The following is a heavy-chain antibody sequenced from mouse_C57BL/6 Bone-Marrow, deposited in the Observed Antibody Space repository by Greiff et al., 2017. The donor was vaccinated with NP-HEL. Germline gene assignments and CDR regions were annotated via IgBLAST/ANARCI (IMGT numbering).Heavy chain of an antibody. J-gene: IGHJ2*01. CDR2: ISSGGSYT. Sequence: DVKLVESGGDLVKPGGSLKLSCAASGFTFSSYGMSWVRQTPDKRLEWVATISSGGSYTYYPDSVKGRFTISRDNAKNTLYLQMSSLKSEDTAMYYCARHRYYGSSSFDYWGQGTTLTVSS. V-gene: IGHV5-6*02. D-gene: IGHD1-1*01. CDR1: GFTFSSYG. CDR3: ARHRYYGSSSFDY.